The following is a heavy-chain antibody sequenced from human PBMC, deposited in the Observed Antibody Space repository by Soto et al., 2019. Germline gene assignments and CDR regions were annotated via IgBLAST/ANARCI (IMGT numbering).Heavy chain of an antibody. CDR2: INPMGGRT. CDR1: GYILSSYN. Sequence: QVQLVQSGAEVNEPGASVKVSCKASGYILSSYNIHWVRQAPGQGLEWMGIINPMGGRTSYAQKFQDRVTMTMDTSTSTVYMELSSLRSDDTAVYYCARTYCAADCPRRDFDYWGQGTLVTVSS. D-gene: IGHD2-21*02. CDR3: ARTYCAADCPRRDFDY. J-gene: IGHJ4*02. V-gene: IGHV1-46*01.